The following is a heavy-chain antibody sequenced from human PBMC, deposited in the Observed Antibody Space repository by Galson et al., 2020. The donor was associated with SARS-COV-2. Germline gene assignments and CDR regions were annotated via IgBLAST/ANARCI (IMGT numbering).Heavy chain of an antibody. CDR3: ARPRDGFSNGAFEI. Sequence: GESLKISCKGSGYTFTTYWIAWVRQMPGKGLEWMGIIYPDDSDTRYSPSFQGQVTISADRSISTTYLQWSSLKASDTGIYYCARPRDGFSNGAFEIWGQGTKVTVSS. D-gene: IGHD2-8*01. CDR1: GYTFTTYW. V-gene: IGHV5-51*01. J-gene: IGHJ3*02. CDR2: IYPDDSDT.